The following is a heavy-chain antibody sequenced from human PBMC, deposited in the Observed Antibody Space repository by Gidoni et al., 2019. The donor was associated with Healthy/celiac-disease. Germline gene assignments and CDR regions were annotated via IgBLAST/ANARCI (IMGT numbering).Heavy chain of an antibody. CDR3: AKDLSGTMIANWFDP. D-gene: IGHD3-22*01. CDR1: GFTFSSYA. J-gene: IGHJ5*02. Sequence: EVQLLESGGGLVQPGGSLRLSCAASGFTFSSYAMSWVRQAPGKGLGWVSAISGSGGSTYSADSVKGRFTISRDNSKNTLYLQMNSLRAEDTAVYYCAKDLSGTMIANWFDPWGQGTLVTVSS. CDR2: ISGSGGST. V-gene: IGHV3-23*01.